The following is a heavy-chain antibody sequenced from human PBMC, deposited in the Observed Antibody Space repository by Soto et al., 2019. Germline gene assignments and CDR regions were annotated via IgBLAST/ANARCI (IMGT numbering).Heavy chain of an antibody. D-gene: IGHD3-10*01. CDR3: ARGIGSAGRDNWFEP. CDR2: ISTSSSYI. J-gene: IGHJ5*02. CDR1: GFTFSSYN. V-gene: IGHV3-21*06. Sequence: GGSLRLSCAASGFTFSSYNMNWVRQAPGKGLEWVSSISTSSSYIYYADSVKGRFTISRDNAKNSLYLQMNSLRAEDTVVYYCARGIGSAGRDNWFEPSGQGTLVTVSS.